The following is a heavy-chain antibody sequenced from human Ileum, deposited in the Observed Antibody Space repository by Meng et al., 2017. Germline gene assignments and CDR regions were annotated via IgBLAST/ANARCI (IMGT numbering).Heavy chain of an antibody. V-gene: IGHV1-18*01. CDR1: GYTFTTFG. CDR3: ARDRQWVFDY. J-gene: IGHJ4*02. CDR2: IDPGNGNR. D-gene: IGHD6-19*01. Sequence: QVQLVQSGIEVKKPGASVKVSCKPSGYTFTTFGISWVRQAPGQGLEWMGWIDPGNGNRTFAQKFQDRITLTTDTTTTTAYMELRSLRSDDTAIFYCARDRQWVFDYWGQGTLVTVSS.